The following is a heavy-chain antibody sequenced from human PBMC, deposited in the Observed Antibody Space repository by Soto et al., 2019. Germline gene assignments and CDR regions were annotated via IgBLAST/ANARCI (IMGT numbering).Heavy chain of an antibody. CDR3: AKDSYYDSSGYFAH. D-gene: IGHD3-22*01. J-gene: IGHJ4*02. Sequence: EVQLVESGGGLVQPGRSLRLSCAASGFIFDDYAMHWVRQAPGKGLEWVSGISWNSGGIGYADSVKGRFTISRDNAKNSLYLPMTSLRAEDTALYYWAKDSYYDSSGYFAHWGQGTLVTVSS. CDR2: ISWNSGGI. V-gene: IGHV3-9*01. CDR1: GFIFDDYA.